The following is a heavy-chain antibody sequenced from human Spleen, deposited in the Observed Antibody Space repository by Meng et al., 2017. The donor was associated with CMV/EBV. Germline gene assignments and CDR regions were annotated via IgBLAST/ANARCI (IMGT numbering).Heavy chain of an antibody. Sequence: GGSLRLSCAASGFTFSSYAMHWVRQAPGKGLEWVAVISYDGSNKYYADSVKGRFTISRDNSKNTLYLQMNSLRAEDTAVYYCASNILAEPVRVVLGQGTAVTVSS. D-gene: IGHD3-9*01. CDR2: ISYDGSNK. CDR3: ASNILAEPVRVV. V-gene: IGHV3-30*04. J-gene: IGHJ6*02. CDR1: GFTFSSYA.